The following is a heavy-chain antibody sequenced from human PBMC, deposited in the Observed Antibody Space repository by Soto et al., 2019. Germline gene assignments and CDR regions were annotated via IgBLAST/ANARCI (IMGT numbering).Heavy chain of an antibody. J-gene: IGHJ4*02. CDR2: IYYSGST. D-gene: IGHD4-17*01. CDR1: GGSISSGNYY. CDR3: ARAPSGDYVDY. V-gene: IGHV4-30-4*01. Sequence: PSETLSLTCTVSGGSISSGNYYWSWIRQSPGKGLQWIGYIYYSGSTYYNPSLKSRVSMSVDTSKNQFSLNLSSVTAPVTAMYYCARAPSGDYVDYWGQGTLVTVSS.